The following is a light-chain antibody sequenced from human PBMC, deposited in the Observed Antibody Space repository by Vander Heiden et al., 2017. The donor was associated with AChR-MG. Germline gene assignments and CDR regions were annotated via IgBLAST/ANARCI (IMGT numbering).Light chain of an antibody. CDR3: QVWDNSSDHAV. Sequence: SYVLTQPPSVSVAPGQRARITWGGYNIGSKSVHGYQQKPGQAPVLVVYDDSDRPSGIPERFSGSNSGNTATLTISRVEAGDEADYYCQVWDNSSDHAVFGGGTQLTVV. CDR2: DDS. V-gene: IGLV3-21*02. CDR1: NIGSKS. J-gene: IGLJ7*01.